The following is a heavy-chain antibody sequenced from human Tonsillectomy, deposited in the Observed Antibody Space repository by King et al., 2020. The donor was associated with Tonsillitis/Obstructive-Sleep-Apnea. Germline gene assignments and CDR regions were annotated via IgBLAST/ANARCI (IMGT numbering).Heavy chain of an antibody. CDR2: ISYDGSNK. CDR1: GFTFSTYA. V-gene: IGHV3-30*01. J-gene: IGHJ4*02. CDR3: ARDKVAGAYDY. D-gene: IGHD6-19*01. Sequence: VQLVESGGGVVQPGRSLRLSCAASGFTFSTYAMHWVRQAPGKGLEWVAVISYDGSNKYCADSVKGRFTISRDNSKNTLYLQMNSLRAEDTVVYYCARDKVAGAYDYWGQGTLVTVSS.